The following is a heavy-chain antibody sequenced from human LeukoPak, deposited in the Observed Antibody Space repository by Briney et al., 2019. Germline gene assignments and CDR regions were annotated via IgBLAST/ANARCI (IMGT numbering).Heavy chain of an antibody. CDR1: GDSISTYY. J-gene: IGHJ4*02. V-gene: IGHV4-4*07. Sequence: SETLSLTCTVSGDSISTYYWSWLRHPAGRGLEWIGRIYTSGSTNYNPSLKSRVTMSVDTSKNQFSLKLSSVTAADTAVYYCARLSCSSTSCYSFDYWGQGTLVTVSS. CDR2: IYTSGST. D-gene: IGHD2-2*01. CDR3: ARLSCSSTSCYSFDY.